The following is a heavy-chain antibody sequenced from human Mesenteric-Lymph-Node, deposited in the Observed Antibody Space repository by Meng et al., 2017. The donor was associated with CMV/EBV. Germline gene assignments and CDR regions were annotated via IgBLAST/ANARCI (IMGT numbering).Heavy chain of an antibody. CDR1: GFTFSSYS. J-gene: IGHJ6*02. D-gene: IGHD3-16*01. CDR3: ARDFSNLGMDV. CDR2: ISGSGDSM. V-gene: IGHV3-48*04. Sequence: GGSLRLSCAASGFTFSSYSMNWVRQAPGKGLEWVSYISGSGDSMYYTESVKGRFTVSRDNARNSLYLQMNSLRAEDTAVYYCARDFSNLGMDVWGQGTTVTVSS.